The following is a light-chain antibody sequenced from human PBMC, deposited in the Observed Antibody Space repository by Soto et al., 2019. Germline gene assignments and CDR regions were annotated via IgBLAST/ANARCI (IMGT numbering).Light chain of an antibody. CDR2: EVS. Sequence: QSVLTQPASVSVSPGQSITISCTGTSSDVGGYNYVSWYQQHPGKAPKLMIYEVSNRPPGVSNRFSGSKSGNTASLTISGLQAEDEADYYCSSYTSGSTYVFGTGTKVTVL. J-gene: IGLJ1*01. CDR1: SSDVGGYNY. CDR3: SSYTSGSTYV. V-gene: IGLV2-14*01.